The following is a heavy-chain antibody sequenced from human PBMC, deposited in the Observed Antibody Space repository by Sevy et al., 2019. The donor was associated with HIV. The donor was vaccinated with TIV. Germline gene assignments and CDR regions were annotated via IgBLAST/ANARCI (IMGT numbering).Heavy chain of an antibody. Sequence: GGSLRLSCAASGFTFSSYAMSWVRQAPGKGLEWVSHISPSAKTTNYADSVEGRFTISRDNAKKSLYLQMNSLRAEDTAVYYCAGGKYWFDPWGQGTLVTVSS. V-gene: IGHV3-48*04. CDR2: ISPSAKTT. CDR1: GFTFSSYA. J-gene: IGHJ5*02. CDR3: AGGKYWFDP.